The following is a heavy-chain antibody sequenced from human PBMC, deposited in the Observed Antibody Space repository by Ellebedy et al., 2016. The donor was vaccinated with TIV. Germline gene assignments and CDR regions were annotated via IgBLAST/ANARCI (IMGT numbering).Heavy chain of an antibody. Sequence: SVKVSXXASGFTFTSSAVQWVRQARGQRLEWIGWIVVGSGNTNYAQKFQERVTITRDMSTSTAYMELSSLRSEDTAVYYCARDRGKNMITFGGVIVNWGQGTLVTVSS. V-gene: IGHV1-58*01. CDR1: GFTFTSSA. D-gene: IGHD3-16*02. J-gene: IGHJ4*02. CDR3: ARDRGKNMITFGGVIVN. CDR2: IVVGSGNT.